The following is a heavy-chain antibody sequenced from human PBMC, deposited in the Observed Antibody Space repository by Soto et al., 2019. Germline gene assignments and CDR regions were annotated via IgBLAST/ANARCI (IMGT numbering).Heavy chain of an antibody. Sequence: HPADSLRLSCTASGFTFSNFWMSWIRQAPGKGLQWVANIKNDGSDTNYVDSVKGRFTVSRDNAQNSLYLQMTSLRIEDTAVYYCTRGVTAAGSWGQGTLVTVSS. V-gene: IGHV3-7*04. CDR1: GFTFSNFW. J-gene: IGHJ4*02. D-gene: IGHD1-20*01. CDR3: TRGVTAAGS. CDR2: IKNDGSDT.